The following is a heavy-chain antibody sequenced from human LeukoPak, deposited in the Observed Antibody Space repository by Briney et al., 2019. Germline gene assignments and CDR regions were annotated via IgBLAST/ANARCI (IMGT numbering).Heavy chain of an antibody. V-gene: IGHV3-23*01. CDR3: AKDSVPAAMHTYSFDY. Sequence: PGGSLRLSCAASGFTFSSYAMSWVRQAPGKGLEWVSAISGSGGSTYYADSVKGRFTISRDNSKNTLYLQMNSLRAEDTAVYYYAKDSVPAAMHTYSFDYWGQGTLVTVSS. CDR1: GFTFSSYA. J-gene: IGHJ4*02. D-gene: IGHD2-2*01. CDR2: ISGSGGST.